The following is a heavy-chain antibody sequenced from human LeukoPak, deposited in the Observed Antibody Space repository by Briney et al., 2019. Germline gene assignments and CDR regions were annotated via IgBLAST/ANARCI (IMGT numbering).Heavy chain of an antibody. V-gene: IGHV7-4-1*02. J-gene: IGHJ4*02. CDR2: INTNTGNP. D-gene: IGHD3-22*01. Sequence: GASVKVSCKASGYTFTSYAMNWVRQAPGQGLEWMGWINTNTGNPTYAQGFTGRFVFSLDTSVSTAYLQISSLKAEDTAVYYCARVNAYYYDSSGYYWGYDYWGQGTLVTVSS. CDR1: GYTFTSYA. CDR3: ARVNAYYYDSSGYYWGYDY.